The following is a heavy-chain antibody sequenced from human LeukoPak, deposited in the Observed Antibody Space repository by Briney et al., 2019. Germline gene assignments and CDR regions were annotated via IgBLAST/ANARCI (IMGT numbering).Heavy chain of an antibody. D-gene: IGHD3-22*01. CDR1: GGSISSYY. J-gene: IGHJ4*02. CDR3: ASTYYYDTSAFLPFGY. V-gene: IGHV4-59*01. Sequence: SETLSLTCTVSGGSISSYYWSWIRQPPGRGLEWIGYVYYSGSTNYNPSLKSRVTISVDTSKNQFSLKLSSVTTADTAVYYCASTYYYDTSAFLPFGYWGQGTLVTVSS. CDR2: VYYSGST.